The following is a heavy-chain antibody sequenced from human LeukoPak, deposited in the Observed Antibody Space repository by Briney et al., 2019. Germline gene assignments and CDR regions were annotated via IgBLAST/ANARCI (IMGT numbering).Heavy chain of an antibody. CDR3: ARHITGTTWDFDY. CDR1: GGSISSYY. Sequence: KTSETLSLTCTVSGGSISSYYWSWIRQPPGKGLEWIGYIYYSGSTNYNPSLKSRVTISVDTSKNQFSLKLSSVTAADTAVYYCARHITGTTWDFDYWGQGTLVTVSS. D-gene: IGHD1-20*01. J-gene: IGHJ4*02. CDR2: IYYSGST. V-gene: IGHV4-59*08.